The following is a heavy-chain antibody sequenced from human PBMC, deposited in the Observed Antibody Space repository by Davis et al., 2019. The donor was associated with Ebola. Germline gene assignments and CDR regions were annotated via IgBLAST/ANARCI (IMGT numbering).Heavy chain of an antibody. CDR2: MWYDESDE. CDR3: ARDYGSYSSFMDY. D-gene: IGHD3-16*01. J-gene: IGHJ4*02. CDR1: GFTFSGFG. Sequence: GESLKISCTASGFTFSGFGMHWVRQAPGKGLEWVANMWYDESDEKYADSVKGRFTISRDNSKNTLYLHMNSLRDEDTARYYCARDYGSYSSFMDYWGQGVLVTVSS. V-gene: IGHV3-33*01.